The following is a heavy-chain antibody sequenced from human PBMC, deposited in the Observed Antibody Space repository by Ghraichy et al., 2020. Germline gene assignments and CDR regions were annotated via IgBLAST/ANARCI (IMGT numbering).Heavy chain of an antibody. D-gene: IGHD1-26*01. CDR2: INPNSGGT. Sequence: ASVKVSCKASGYTFTGYYMHWVRQAPGQGLEWMGWINPNSGGTNYAQKFQGRVTMTRDTSISTAYMELSRLRSDDTAVYYCARLRRGGSGSSLPDYWGQGTLVTVSS. CDR1: GYTFTGYY. CDR3: ARLRRGGSGSSLPDY. J-gene: IGHJ4*02. V-gene: IGHV1-2*02.